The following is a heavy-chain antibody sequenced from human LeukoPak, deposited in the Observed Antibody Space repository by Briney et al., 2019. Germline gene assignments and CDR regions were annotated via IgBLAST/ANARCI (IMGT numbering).Heavy chain of an antibody. J-gene: IGHJ4*02. CDR1: GFTFSSYW. Sequence: PGGSLRLSCAASGFTFSSYWMTWVRQAPGKGLEWVAVISYDGSNKYYADSVKGRFTISRDNSKNTLYLQMNSLRAEDTAVYYCARGSAVTTYYFDYWGQGTLVTVSS. CDR3: ARGSAVTTYYFDY. V-gene: IGHV3-30*01. CDR2: ISYDGSNK. D-gene: IGHD4-17*01.